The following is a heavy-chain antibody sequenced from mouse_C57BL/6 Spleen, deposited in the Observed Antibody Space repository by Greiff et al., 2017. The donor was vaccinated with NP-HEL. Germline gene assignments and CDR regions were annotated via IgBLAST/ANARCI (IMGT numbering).Heavy chain of an antibody. D-gene: IGHD2-14*01. Sequence: DVHLVESGGGLVQPGGSLSLSCAASGFTFTDYYMSWVRQPPGKALEWLGFIRNKANGYTTEYSASVKGRFTISRDNSQSILYLQMNALRAEDSATYYCARSGVRYAMDYWGQGTSVTVSS. CDR1: GFTFTDYY. V-gene: IGHV7-3*01. CDR3: ARSGVRYAMDY. J-gene: IGHJ4*01. CDR2: IRNKANGYTT.